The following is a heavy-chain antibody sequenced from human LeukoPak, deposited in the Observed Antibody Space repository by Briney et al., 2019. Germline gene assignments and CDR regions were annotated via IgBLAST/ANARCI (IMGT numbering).Heavy chain of an antibody. J-gene: IGHJ4*02. Sequence: GGSLRLSCAASGFTVSSNYMSWVRQAPGKGLEWVSVIYSGGSTYYADSVKGRFTISRDNSKNTLYLQMNSLRAEDTAVYYCARDGEDFWSGSYFDYWGQGTLVTVSS. CDR2: IYSGGST. V-gene: IGHV3-66*01. CDR1: GFTVSSNY. CDR3: ARDGEDFWSGSYFDY. D-gene: IGHD3-3*01.